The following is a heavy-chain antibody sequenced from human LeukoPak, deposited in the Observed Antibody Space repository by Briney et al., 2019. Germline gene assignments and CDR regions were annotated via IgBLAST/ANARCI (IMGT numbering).Heavy chain of an antibody. D-gene: IGHD4-23*01. V-gene: IGHV4-39*07. CDR2: IYYSGST. CDR3: ARGRYGGNSGGDAFDI. Sequence: PSETLSLTCTVSGGSISSSSYYWGWIRQPPGKGLEWIGSIYYSGSTYYNPSLKSRVTISVDTSKNQFSLKLSSVTAADTAVYYCARGRYGGNSGGDAFDIWGQGTMVTVSS. CDR1: GGSISSSSYY. J-gene: IGHJ3*02.